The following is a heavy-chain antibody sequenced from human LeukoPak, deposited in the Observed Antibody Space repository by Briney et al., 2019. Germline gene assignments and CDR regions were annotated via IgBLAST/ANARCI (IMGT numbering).Heavy chain of an antibody. CDR3: AKYYGSGSYGGYYFDY. V-gene: IGHV3-21*01. CDR1: GFTFRSYE. D-gene: IGHD3-10*01. CDR2: ISSSSSYI. J-gene: IGHJ4*02. Sequence: GGSLRLSCAASGFTFRSYEMNWVRQAPGKGLEWVSSISSSSSYINYADSVKGRFTISRDNAKNSLYLQMNSLRAEDTAVYYCAKYYGSGSYGGYYFDYWGQGTLVTVSS.